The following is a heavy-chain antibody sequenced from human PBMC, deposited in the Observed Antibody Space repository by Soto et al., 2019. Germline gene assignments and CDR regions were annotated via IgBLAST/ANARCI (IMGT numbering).Heavy chain of an antibody. D-gene: IGHD2-8*01. Sequence: PGGSLRLSCAASGFTFSNYAMHWVRQAPGKGLESVAVISHDGNGKDYADSGKGRFTISRDNCKNSLYLQMNSLRTEDTALYYCAKDIGLRTLNPHLYGMDAWGQGTTVTVSS. CDR3: AKDIGLRTLNPHLYGMDA. CDR1: GFTFSNYA. V-gene: IGHV3-30*04. J-gene: IGHJ6*02. CDR2: ISHDGNGK.